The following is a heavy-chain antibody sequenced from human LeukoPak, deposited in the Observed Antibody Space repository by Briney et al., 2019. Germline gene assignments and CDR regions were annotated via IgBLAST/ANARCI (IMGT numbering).Heavy chain of an antibody. CDR3: ARVGVRGVIGLEGSYFDY. CDR1: GYTFTSYY. V-gene: IGHV1-46*01. J-gene: IGHJ4*02. Sequence: ASVKVSCKASGYTFTSYYMHWVRQAPGQGLEWMGIINPSGGSTSYAQKFQGRVTMTGDMSTSTVYMELSSLRSEDTAVYYCARVGVRGVIGLEGSYFDYWGQGTLVTVSS. D-gene: IGHD3-10*01. CDR2: INPSGGST.